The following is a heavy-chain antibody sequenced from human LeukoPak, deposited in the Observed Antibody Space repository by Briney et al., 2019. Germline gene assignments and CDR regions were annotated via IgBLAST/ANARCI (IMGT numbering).Heavy chain of an antibody. CDR3: ARSNRGDGHNYGLYFDY. J-gene: IGHJ4*02. Sequence: GGSLRLSCAASGFSFDDYVMHWVRQAPGKGLEWVSLISWDGGSTYYADSVKGRFTISRDNSKNSLYLQMNSLRAEDTALYYCARSNRGDGHNYGLYFDYWGQGTLVTVSS. V-gene: IGHV3-43D*03. CDR2: ISWDGGST. CDR1: GFSFDDYV. D-gene: IGHD5-24*01.